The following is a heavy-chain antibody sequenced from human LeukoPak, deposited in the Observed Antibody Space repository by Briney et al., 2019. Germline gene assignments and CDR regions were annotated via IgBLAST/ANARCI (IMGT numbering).Heavy chain of an antibody. CDR3: ARAPLRDILTGYYKNWFDP. Sequence: SETLSLTCTVSGGSISSSSYYWGWIRQPPGKGLEWIGSIYHSGSTYYNPSLKSRVTISVDTSKNQFSLKLSSVTAADTAVYYCARAPLRDILTGYYKNWFDPWGQGTLVTVSS. CDR1: GGSISSSSYY. V-gene: IGHV4-39*07. CDR2: IYHSGST. D-gene: IGHD3-9*01. J-gene: IGHJ5*02.